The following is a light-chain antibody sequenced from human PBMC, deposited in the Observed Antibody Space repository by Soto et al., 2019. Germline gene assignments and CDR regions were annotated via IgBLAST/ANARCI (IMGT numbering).Light chain of an antibody. CDR3: QQYNNWPPWT. Sequence: VMTQSPATLSVSPGERATLSCRASQSISNNLAWYQQRPGQAPRLLIYDASTRATGVPARFSGGGSWTDFTLTISGLQSEDFAVYYCQQYNNWPPWTFGQGTEVEIK. CDR1: QSISNN. V-gene: IGKV3-15*01. J-gene: IGKJ1*01. CDR2: DAS.